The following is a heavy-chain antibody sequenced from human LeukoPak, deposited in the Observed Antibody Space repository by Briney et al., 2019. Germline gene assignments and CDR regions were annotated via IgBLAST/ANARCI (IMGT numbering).Heavy chain of an antibody. CDR2: IISSGSTI. V-gene: IGHV3-11*04. CDR3: AKGTTYYYGSGSLGGDY. CDR1: GFTFSDYS. Sequence: GGSLRLSCAASGFTFSDYSMSWIRQAPGKGLEWLSFIISSGSTIYYADSVKGRFTISRDNAKNSLYLQMNSLRAEDTAVYYCAKGTTYYYGSGSLGGDYWGQGTLVTVSS. J-gene: IGHJ4*02. D-gene: IGHD3-10*01.